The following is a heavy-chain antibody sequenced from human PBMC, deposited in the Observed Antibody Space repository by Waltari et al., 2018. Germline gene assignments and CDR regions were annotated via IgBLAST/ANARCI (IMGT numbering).Heavy chain of an antibody. V-gene: IGHV1-3*01. D-gene: IGHD1-20*01. CDR3: AREPNWNDVLGFDP. CDR1: GYTFTSYA. CDR2: INAGNGNT. J-gene: IGHJ5*02. Sequence: QVQLVQSGAEVKKPGASVKVSCKASGYTFTSYAMHWVRQAPGQRPEWMGRINAGNGNTKYSQKFQGRGTITRDRSASTAYMELSSLRSEDTAVYYCAREPNWNDVLGFDPWGQGTLVTVSS.